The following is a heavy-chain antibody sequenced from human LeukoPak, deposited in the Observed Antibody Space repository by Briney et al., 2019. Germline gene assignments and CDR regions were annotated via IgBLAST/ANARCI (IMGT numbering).Heavy chain of an antibody. CDR2: MWYDGRNQ. Sequence: GGSLRLSCAASGFIFSTYGMHWVRQAPGKGLEWVAVMWYDGRNQNYADSVKGRFTISRDNSKNTLYLQMNNLRVDDTGVYYCAREYPYYFDYWGQGTPVTVSS. CDR1: GFIFSTYG. J-gene: IGHJ4*02. CDR3: AREYPYYFDY. V-gene: IGHV3-33*01.